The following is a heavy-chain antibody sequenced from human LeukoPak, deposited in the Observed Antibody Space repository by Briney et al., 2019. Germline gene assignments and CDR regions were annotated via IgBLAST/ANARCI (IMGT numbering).Heavy chain of an antibody. D-gene: IGHD6-19*01. CDR3: AVGIAVAYVY. J-gene: IGHJ4*02. Sequence: PGGSLRLSCAASGFSFSDAWMNWVRQAPGKGLEWVGHIKSKVDGGTPDYVAPVKGRFTISRDNSKNTLYLQMNSLRAEDTAVYYCAVGIAVAYVYWGQGTLVTVSS. V-gene: IGHV3-15*07. CDR1: GFSFSDAW. CDR2: IKSKVDGGTP.